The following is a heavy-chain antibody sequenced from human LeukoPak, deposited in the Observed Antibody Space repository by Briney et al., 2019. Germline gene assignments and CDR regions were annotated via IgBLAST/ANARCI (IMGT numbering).Heavy chain of an antibody. CDR2: IYSGGST. V-gene: IGHV3-53*01. J-gene: IGHJ4*02. Sequence: GGSLRLSCAASGFTVSSNYMSWVRQAPGKGLEWVSVIYSGGSTYYADSVKGRFTISRDNSKNTLYLQMNGLRAEDTAVYYCARDYYDSSGYYTSWYFDYWGQGTLVTVSS. CDR3: ARDYYDSSGYYTSWYFDY. CDR1: GFTVSSNY. D-gene: IGHD3-22*01.